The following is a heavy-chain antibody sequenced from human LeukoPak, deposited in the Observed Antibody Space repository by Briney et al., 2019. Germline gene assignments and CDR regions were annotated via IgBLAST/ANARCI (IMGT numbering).Heavy chain of an antibody. Sequence: SVKVSCKASGGTFSSYAISWVRQAPGQGLEWMGRIIPIFGIANYAQKFQGRVTITADKSTTTDYMELSSLRSEDTAVYYCAREDYGGNSRANYFDYWGQGTLVTVSS. V-gene: IGHV1-69*04. CDR1: GGTFSSYA. CDR3: AREDYGGNSRANYFDY. D-gene: IGHD4-23*01. CDR2: IIPIFGIA. J-gene: IGHJ4*02.